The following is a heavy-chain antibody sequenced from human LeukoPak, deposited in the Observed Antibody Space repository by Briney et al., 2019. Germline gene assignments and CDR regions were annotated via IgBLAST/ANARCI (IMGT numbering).Heavy chain of an antibody. V-gene: IGHV4-34*01. Sequence: SETLSLTCAVYGGSFSGYYWSWIRQPPGKGLEWIGEINHSGSTNYNPSLKSRVTISVDTSKNQFSLKLSSVTAADAAVYYCARDPSSYYYYYMDVWGKGTTVTISS. J-gene: IGHJ6*03. CDR3: ARDPSSYYYYYMDV. D-gene: IGHD6-19*01. CDR2: INHSGST. CDR1: GGSFSGYY.